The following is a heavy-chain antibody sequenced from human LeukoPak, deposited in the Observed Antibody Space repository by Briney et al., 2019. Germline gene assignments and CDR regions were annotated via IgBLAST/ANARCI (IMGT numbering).Heavy chain of an antibody. CDR2: ISSSSSYI. CDR1: GFNFGDYG. Sequence: GGSLRLSCTPSGFNFGDYGMSWVRQAPGKGLEWVSSISSSSSYIYYADSVKGRFTISRDNAKNSLYLQMNSLRAEDTAVYYCARDLGSGSYTIEGHWGQGTLVTVSS. J-gene: IGHJ4*02. V-gene: IGHV3-21*01. CDR3: ARDLGSGSYTIEGH. D-gene: IGHD3-10*01.